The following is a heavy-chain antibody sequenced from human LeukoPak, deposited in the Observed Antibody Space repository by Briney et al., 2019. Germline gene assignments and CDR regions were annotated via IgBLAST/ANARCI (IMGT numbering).Heavy chain of an antibody. CDR3: ARDPYSSSWYLESYYYYMDV. CDR2: INQDGTEK. J-gene: IGHJ6*03. D-gene: IGHD6-13*01. Sequence: GESLRLSCAASGFTFTTYWMSWVRQLPGKGLEWVANINQDGTEKYYVDSVKGRFTISRDNSKNTLYLQMNSLRAEDTAVYYCARDPYSSSWYLESYYYYMDVWGKGTTVTVSS. V-gene: IGHV3-7*01. CDR1: GFTFTTYW.